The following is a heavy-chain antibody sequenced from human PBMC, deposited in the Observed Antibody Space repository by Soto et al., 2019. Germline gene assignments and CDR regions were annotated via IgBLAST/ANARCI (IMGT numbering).Heavy chain of an antibody. CDR2: IYYTGNT. J-gene: IGHJ4*02. V-gene: IGHV4-31*01. CDR3: ASGHDACKVRY. Sequence: QVQLQESGPGLVKPSQTLSLTCTVSGGSISSGGTGSYWTWIRQLPGKGLEWIGYIYYTGNTYSIPSLTRHHTISIDTSEDKFSLKPTSVTAADTAVYFWASGHDACKVRYWGQGTLVTVSS. CDR1: GGSISSGGTGSY. D-gene: IGHD2-2*01.